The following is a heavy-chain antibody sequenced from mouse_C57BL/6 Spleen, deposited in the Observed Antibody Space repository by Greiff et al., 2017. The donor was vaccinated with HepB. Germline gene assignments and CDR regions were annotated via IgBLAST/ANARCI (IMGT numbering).Heavy chain of an antibody. J-gene: IGHJ4*01. CDR1: GFTFSSYG. Sequence: EVMLVESGGDLVKPGGSLKLSCAASGFTFSSYGMSWVRQTPDKRLEWVATISSGGSYTYYPDSVKGRFTISRDNAKNTLYLQMSSLKSEDTAMYYCAREAYYSNHYYAMDYWGQGTSVTVSS. CDR2: ISSGGSYT. D-gene: IGHD2-5*01. CDR3: AREAYYSNHYYAMDY. V-gene: IGHV5-6*02.